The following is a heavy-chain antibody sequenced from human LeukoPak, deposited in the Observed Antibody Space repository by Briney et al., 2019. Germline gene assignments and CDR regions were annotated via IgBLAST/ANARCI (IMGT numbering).Heavy chain of an antibody. CDR2: IKQDGSEK. CDR1: GFTFISYW. J-gene: IGHJ4*02. V-gene: IGHV3-7*01. CDR3: AKDIGSYYDY. D-gene: IGHD3-10*01. Sequence: GGSLRLSCAASGFTFISYWMSWVRQAPGKGLEWVANIKQDGSEKYYVDSVKGRFTISRDNSKNTLYLEMNSLRAEDTAVYYCAKDIGSYYDYWGQGILVTVSS.